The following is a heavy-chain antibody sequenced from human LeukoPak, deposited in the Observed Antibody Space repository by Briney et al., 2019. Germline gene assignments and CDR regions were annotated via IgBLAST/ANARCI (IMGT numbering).Heavy chain of an antibody. J-gene: IGHJ4*02. Sequence: SETLSLTCTVSGGSISSYYWSWIRQPPGKGLEWIGYIYYSGSTNYNPSLKSRVTISVDTSKNQFSLKLSSVTAADTAVYYCASSLVAGRFDYWGQGTLVTVSS. D-gene: IGHD2-15*01. CDR3: ASSLVAGRFDY. CDR2: IYYSGST. CDR1: GGSISSYY. V-gene: IGHV4-59*12.